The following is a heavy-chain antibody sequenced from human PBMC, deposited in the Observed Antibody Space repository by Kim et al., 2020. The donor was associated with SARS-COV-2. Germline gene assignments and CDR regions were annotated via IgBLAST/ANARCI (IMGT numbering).Heavy chain of an antibody. Sequence: TLSLTCTVSGGSISSDFWSWIRQPPGKGLEWIGYIYYSGSTNYNPSLKSRLTISVDTSKNQFSLKLRSVTAADTAVYYCARQVANGGHDDYWGQGTLVTVSS. CDR1: GGSISSDF. J-gene: IGHJ4*02. CDR2: IYYSGST. CDR3: ARQVANGGHDDY. V-gene: IGHV4-59*13. D-gene: IGHD4-17*01.